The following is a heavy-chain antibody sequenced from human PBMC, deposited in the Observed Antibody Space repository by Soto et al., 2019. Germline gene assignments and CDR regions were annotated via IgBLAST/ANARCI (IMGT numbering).Heavy chain of an antibody. Sequence: SVKVSCKASGGTFSSYAISWVRQAPGQGLEWMGGIIPIFGTANYAQKFQGRVTITADESTSTAYMELSSLRSEDTAVYYCARGVVSSSWYYYYGMDVWGQGTTVTVSS. D-gene: IGHD6-13*01. J-gene: IGHJ6*02. CDR2: IIPIFGTA. CDR1: GGTFSSYA. CDR3: ARGVVSSSWYYYYGMDV. V-gene: IGHV1-69*13.